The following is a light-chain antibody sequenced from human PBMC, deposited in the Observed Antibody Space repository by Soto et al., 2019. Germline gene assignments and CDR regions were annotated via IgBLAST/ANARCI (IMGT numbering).Light chain of an antibody. CDR1: QSVSSK. V-gene: IGKV3-15*01. CDR3: QQYNSWPPWT. Sequence: EIVMTQSPATLSVSPGERATLSCRASQSVSSKLAWYQQKPGQAPRLLIFGASTRATGIPARFSGSGSGTEFPLTIRRPQSEDFAIYYLQQYNSWPPWTFGQGTKVEIK. CDR2: GAS. J-gene: IGKJ1*01.